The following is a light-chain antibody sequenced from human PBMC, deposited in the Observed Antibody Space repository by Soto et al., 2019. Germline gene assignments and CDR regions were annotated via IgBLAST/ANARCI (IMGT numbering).Light chain of an antibody. V-gene: IGKV3-20*01. CDR2: GTS. CDR3: QQYDSSPRT. Sequence: ENVLTQSPGTLSLSPGERATLSCRASQSVSSYSLAWYQQKPGQAPRLVMYGTSNRATGIPDRFSGSGSGTDFTLTISRLEPEDFPVYYCQQYDSSPRTFGQGTKVDIK. CDR1: QSVSSYS. J-gene: IGKJ1*01.